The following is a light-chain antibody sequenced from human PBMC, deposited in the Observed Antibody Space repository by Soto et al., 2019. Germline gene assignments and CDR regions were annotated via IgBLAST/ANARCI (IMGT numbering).Light chain of an antibody. CDR2: AAS. V-gene: IGKV1-27*01. Sequence: DTQMTQSPSSLSASVGDRVTITCRASQVISNYLAWYQQKPGKVPKLLIYAASTLQSRVPFRFSGSGSGTDFTLTISSLQPEDVATYYCQKYNSAPWTFGQGTKVEIK. CDR3: QKYNSAPWT. J-gene: IGKJ1*01. CDR1: QVISNY.